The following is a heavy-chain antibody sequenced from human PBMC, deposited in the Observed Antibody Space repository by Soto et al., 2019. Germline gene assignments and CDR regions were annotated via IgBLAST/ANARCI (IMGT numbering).Heavy chain of an antibody. CDR2: IFSNDEK. Sequence: QVTLKESGPVLVKPTETLTLTCTVSGFSLKNARVGMTWIRQPPGKALEWLAVIFSNDEKSYSTSLKSRLTISKDTPKSQVVLTMSNLDPLDTGTYFCARTLQQLHYYAMDVWGQGTTVTVSS. V-gene: IGHV2-26*01. CDR1: GFSLKNARVG. CDR3: ARTLQQLHYYAMDV. J-gene: IGHJ6*02. D-gene: IGHD6-13*01.